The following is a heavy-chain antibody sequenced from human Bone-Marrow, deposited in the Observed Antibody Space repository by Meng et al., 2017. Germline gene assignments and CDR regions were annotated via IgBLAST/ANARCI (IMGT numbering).Heavy chain of an antibody. V-gene: IGHV2-5*01. CDR1: GFSLSTSGVG. CDR3: AHSQYSSGWFTLDY. D-gene: IGHD6-19*01. J-gene: IGHJ4*02. Sequence: QIPLNESGPTLVKPTPPLTLTCTFSGFSLSTSGVGVGWIRQPPGKALEWLALIYWNDDKCYSPSLKSRLTITKDTSKNQVVLTMTNMDPVDTATYYCAHSQYSSGWFTLDYWGQGTLVTVSS. CDR2: IYWNDDK.